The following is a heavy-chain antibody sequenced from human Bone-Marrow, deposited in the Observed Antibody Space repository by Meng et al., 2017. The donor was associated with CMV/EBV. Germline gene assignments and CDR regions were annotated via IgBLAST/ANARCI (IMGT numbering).Heavy chain of an antibody. D-gene: IGHD5-12*01. CDR1: GFTFDDYA. V-gene: IGHV3-9*01. J-gene: IGHJ3*02. CDR2: ISWNSGSI. CDR3: AKDYSAYDIGVDAFDI. Sequence: GGSLRLSCAASGFTFDDYAMHWVRQAPGKGLEWVSGISWNSGSIGYADSVKGRFTISRDNAKNSLYLQMNSLRAEDTALYYCAKDYSAYDIGVDAFDIWGQGPMVTVSS.